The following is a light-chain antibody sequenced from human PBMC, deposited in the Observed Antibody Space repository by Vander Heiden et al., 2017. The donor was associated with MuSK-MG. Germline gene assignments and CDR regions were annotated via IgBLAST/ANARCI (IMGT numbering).Light chain of an antibody. CDR3: QQYYSTPLT. CDR2: WAS. Sequence: DIVMTQSPDCLAVSLGERATINYKSSQSVLYSSNNKNYVAWYQQQPGPPTKLIIYWASSRESGVPDRFSGSGSGTDSTITISRLQAEDVAVYYCQQYYSTPLTFGPGTKVDIK. J-gene: IGKJ3*01. CDR1: QSVLYSSNNKNY. V-gene: IGKV4-1*01.